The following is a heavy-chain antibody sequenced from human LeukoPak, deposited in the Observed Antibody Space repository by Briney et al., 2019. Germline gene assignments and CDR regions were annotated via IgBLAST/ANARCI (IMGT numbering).Heavy chain of an antibody. Sequence: SETLSLTCTVSGGSISSYYWSWIRQPPGKGLEWIGYIYYSGSTNYNPSLKSRVTISVDTSKKQFSLNLSSVTAADTAVYYCARAPYFDWLLYPSPFFDYWGQGTLVTVSS. CDR2: IYYSGST. V-gene: IGHV4-59*01. J-gene: IGHJ4*02. CDR3: ARAPYFDWLLYPSPFFDY. CDR1: GGSISSYY. D-gene: IGHD3-9*01.